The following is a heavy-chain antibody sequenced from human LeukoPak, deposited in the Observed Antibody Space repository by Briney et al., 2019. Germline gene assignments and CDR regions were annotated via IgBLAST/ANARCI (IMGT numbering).Heavy chain of an antibody. CDR2: INHSGST. CDR1: GGSFSGYY. J-gene: IGHJ3*02. V-gene: IGHV4-34*01. D-gene: IGHD2-2*01. CDR3: ARVRLGYCSSTSCYEGGYAFDI. Sequence: SETLSLTCAVYGGSFSGYYWSWIRQPPGKGLEWIGEINHSGSTNYNPSLKSRVTISVDTSKNQFSLKLSSVTAADTAVYYCARVRLGYCSSTSCYEGGYAFDIWGQGTMVTVSS.